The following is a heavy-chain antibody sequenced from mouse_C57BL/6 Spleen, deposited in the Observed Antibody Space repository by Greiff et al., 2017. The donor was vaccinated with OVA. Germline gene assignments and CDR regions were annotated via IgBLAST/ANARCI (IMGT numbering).Heavy chain of an antibody. V-gene: IGHV1-69*01. Sequence: QVQLQQPGAELVKPGASVKVSCKASGYTFTSYWMHWVKQRPGQGLEWIGEIDPSDSYTNYNQKFKGKSTLTVDKSSSTAYMQLSSLTSEDSAVYYCARLYYDYEGWFAYWGQGTLVTVSA. CDR1: GYTFTSYW. J-gene: IGHJ3*01. CDR2: IDPSDSYT. D-gene: IGHD2-4*01. CDR3: ARLYYDYEGWFAY.